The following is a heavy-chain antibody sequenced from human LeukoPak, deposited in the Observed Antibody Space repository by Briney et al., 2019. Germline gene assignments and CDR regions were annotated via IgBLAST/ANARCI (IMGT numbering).Heavy chain of an antibody. J-gene: IGHJ4*02. D-gene: IGHD1-26*01. CDR1: GFTFSSYA. CDR2: ISGSGGST. Sequence: GGSLRLSCAASGFTFSSYAMSWVRQAPGKGLEWVSAISGSGGSTYYADSVKGRFTISRDNSKNTLYLQMNSLRAEDTAVYYCAKDRGIVGATIPFDYWGQGTMVTVSS. CDR3: AKDRGIVGATIPFDY. V-gene: IGHV3-23*01.